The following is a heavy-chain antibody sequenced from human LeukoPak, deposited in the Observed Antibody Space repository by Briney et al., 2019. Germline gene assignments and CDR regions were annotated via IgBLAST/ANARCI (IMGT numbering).Heavy chain of an antibody. CDR1: GYTFSGYY. CDR2: INPNSGGT. V-gene: IGHV1-2*02. J-gene: IGHJ4*02. CDR3: ARDPQGYSSSSGFDY. D-gene: IGHD6-6*01. Sequence: ASVKVSCKASGYTFSGYYMHWVRQAPGQGPEWMGWINPNSGGTNYAQKFQGRVTMTSDTSITTAYVELSRLRSDDTAVYYCARDPQGYSSSSGFDYWGQGSLVTVSS.